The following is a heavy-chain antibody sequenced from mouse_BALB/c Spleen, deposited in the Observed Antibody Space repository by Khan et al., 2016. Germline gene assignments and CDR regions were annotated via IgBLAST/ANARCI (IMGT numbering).Heavy chain of an antibody. CDR3: ARGSY. J-gene: IGHJ3*01. CDR2: ILPGSGTT. V-gene: IGHV1-9*01. CDR1: GYTFSSYW. Sequence: QVQLQQSGAELMKPGASVKMSCKASGYTFSSYWIEWVKQRPGHGLEWIGEILPGSGTTNYNENFKVKATFTADPSSHTAYIQLSTLTSEDSAVYYCARGSYWGQGTLVTVSA.